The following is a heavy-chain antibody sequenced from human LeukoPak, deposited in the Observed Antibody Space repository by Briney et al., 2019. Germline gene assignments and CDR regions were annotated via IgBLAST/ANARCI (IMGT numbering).Heavy chain of an antibody. CDR2: IYYSGST. CDR1: GGSISSSSYY. Sequence: SETLSLTCTVSGGSISSSSYYWGWIRQPPGKGLEWIGSIYYSGSTYYNPSLKSRVTISVDTSKNQFSLKLSSVTAADRAVYYCAPSPPHLGAEYFQHWGQGTLVTVSS. CDR3: APSPPHLGAEYFQH. V-gene: IGHV4-39*01. J-gene: IGHJ1*01.